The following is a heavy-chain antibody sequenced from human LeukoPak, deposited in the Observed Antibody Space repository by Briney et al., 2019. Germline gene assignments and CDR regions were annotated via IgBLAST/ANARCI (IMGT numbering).Heavy chain of an antibody. CDR1: GYTFTGYY. Sequence: ASVKVSCKASGYTFTGYYMHWVRQAPGQGLEWMGWINPNSGGTNYAQKFQGRVTMTRDTSISTAYMELSRLRSDDTAVYYCASLDYDFWSGSGILKNCGMDVWGQGTTVTVSS. V-gene: IGHV1-2*02. CDR2: INPNSGGT. D-gene: IGHD3-3*01. CDR3: ASLDYDFWSGSGILKNCGMDV. J-gene: IGHJ6*02.